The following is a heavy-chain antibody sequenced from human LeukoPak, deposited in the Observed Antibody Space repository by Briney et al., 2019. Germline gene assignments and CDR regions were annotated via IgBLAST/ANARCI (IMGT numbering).Heavy chain of an antibody. J-gene: IGHJ4*02. D-gene: IGHD7-27*01. Sequence: ASVKVSCKASGYTFTSYGTSWVRQAPGQGLEWMGGIIPIFGTANYAQKFQGRVTITADESTSTAYMELSSLRSEDTAVYYCARDLGTGDNDYWGQGTLVTVSS. CDR2: IIPIFGTA. CDR3: ARDLGTGDNDY. CDR1: GYTFTSYG. V-gene: IGHV1-69*13.